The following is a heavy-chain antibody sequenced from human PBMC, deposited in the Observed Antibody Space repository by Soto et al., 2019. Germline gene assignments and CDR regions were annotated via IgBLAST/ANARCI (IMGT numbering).Heavy chain of an antibody. CDR2: IYHSGST. J-gene: IGHJ4*02. Sequence: SETLSLTCAVSGGSISSGGYSWSWIRQPPGKGLEWIGYIYHSGSTYYNPSLKSRVTISVDRSKNQFSLKLSSVTAADTAVYYCARVVSVAGAHFDYWGQGALVTVSS. CDR1: GGSISSGGYS. CDR3: ARVVSVAGAHFDY. V-gene: IGHV4-30-2*01. D-gene: IGHD6-19*01.